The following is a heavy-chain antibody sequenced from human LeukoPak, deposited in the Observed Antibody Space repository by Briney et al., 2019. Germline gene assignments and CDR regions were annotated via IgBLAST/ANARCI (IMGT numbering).Heavy chain of an antibody. CDR3: ARDQADAPALY. V-gene: IGHV4-30-2*01. J-gene: IGHJ4*02. Sequence: RPSETLSLTCTVSGGSISSGGYYWSWIRQPPGKGLEWIGYIYHSGSTYYNPSLKSRVTISVVRSKNQFSLKLSSVTAADTAVYYCARDQADAPALYWGQGTLVTVSS. CDR2: IYHSGST. D-gene: IGHD2-2*01. CDR1: GGSISSGGYY.